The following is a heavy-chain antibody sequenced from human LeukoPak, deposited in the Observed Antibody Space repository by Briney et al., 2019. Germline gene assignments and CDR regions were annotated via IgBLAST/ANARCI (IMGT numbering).Heavy chain of an antibody. Sequence: GGSLRLSCAASGFTFSSYAMHWVRQAPGKGLEWVAVISYDGSNKYYADSVKGRFTISRDNSKNTLYLQMNSLRAEDTAVYYCARDKGASRYSSGWSFGLYFDYWGQGTLVTVSS. CDR2: ISYDGSNK. CDR3: ARDKGASRYSSGWSFGLYFDY. V-gene: IGHV3-30-3*01. J-gene: IGHJ4*02. CDR1: GFTFSSYA. D-gene: IGHD6-19*01.